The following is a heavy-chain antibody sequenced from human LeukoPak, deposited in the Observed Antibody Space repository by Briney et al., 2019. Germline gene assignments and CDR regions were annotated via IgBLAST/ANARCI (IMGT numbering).Heavy chain of an antibody. CDR1: GFIFRNYA. V-gene: IGHV3-23*01. D-gene: IGHD3-9*01. J-gene: IGHJ4*02. CDR2: ITGSGGTS. Sequence: PGASLRRSCAASGFIFRNYAMSWVRQAPGNGLEWVSAITGSGGTSWYADSVEGHFTISRDNSKNTLYLQTNSLGAGDTAVYSSAKWGDYDGLTGYYDSDCWGQGTLVTVSS. CDR3: AKWGDYDGLTGYYDSDC.